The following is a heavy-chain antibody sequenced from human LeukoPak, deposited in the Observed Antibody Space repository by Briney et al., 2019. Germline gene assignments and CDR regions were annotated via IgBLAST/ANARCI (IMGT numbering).Heavy chain of an antibody. CDR1: GFTFSSYA. Sequence: GGSLRLSCAASGFTFSSYAMSWVRQAPGKGLEWVSAISGSGGSTYYADSVKGRFTISRDNSKNTLYLQMNSLRAEDTAVYYCAKPHIVVVPAAINGCFDYWGQGTLVTVSS. CDR3: AKPHIVVVPAAINGCFDY. CDR2: ISGSGGST. D-gene: IGHD2-2*02. J-gene: IGHJ4*02. V-gene: IGHV3-23*01.